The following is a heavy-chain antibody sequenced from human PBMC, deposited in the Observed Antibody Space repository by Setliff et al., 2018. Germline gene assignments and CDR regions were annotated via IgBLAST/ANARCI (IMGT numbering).Heavy chain of an antibody. V-gene: IGHV4-39*01. CDR3: ARTGTYRYFDY. D-gene: IGHD1-1*01. J-gene: IGHJ4*02. Sequence: PSETLSLTCTFSGGSTGVSEYYWGWVRQSPGKGLEWIGSAYAGGGTYYNPSLQSRVIISVDTAQNQFSLSLSSVTAADTAVYYCARTGTYRYFDYWGQGTLVTVSS. CDR1: GGSTGVSEYY. CDR2: AYAGGGT.